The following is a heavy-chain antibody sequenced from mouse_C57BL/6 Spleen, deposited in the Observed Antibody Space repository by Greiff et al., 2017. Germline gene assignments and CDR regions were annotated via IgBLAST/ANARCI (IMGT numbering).Heavy chain of an antibody. V-gene: IGHV3-1*01. J-gene: IGHJ4*01. CDR1: GYSITSGYD. D-gene: IGHD1-1*01. CDR3: ARDGDYWAMDY. Sequence: VQLKESGPGMVKPSQSLSLTCTVTGYSITSGYDWHWIRHFPGNKLEWMGYISYSGSTNYNPSLKSRISITHDTSKNHFFLKLNSVTTEDTATYYCARDGDYWAMDYWGQGTSVTVSS. CDR2: ISYSGST.